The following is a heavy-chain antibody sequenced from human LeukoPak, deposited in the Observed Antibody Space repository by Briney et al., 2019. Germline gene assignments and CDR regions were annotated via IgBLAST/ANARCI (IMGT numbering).Heavy chain of an antibody. CDR3: ARRRSGIYRRYFDY. CDR2: INHSGST. D-gene: IGHD3-10*01. V-gene: IGHV4-34*01. J-gene: IGHJ4*02. CDR1: GGSFSGYY. Sequence: SETLSLTCAVYGGSFSGYYWSWIRQPPGKGLEWIGEINHSGSTNYNPSLKSRVTISVDTSKNQFSLKLSSVTAADTAVYYCARRRSGIYRRYFDYWGQGTLVTVSS.